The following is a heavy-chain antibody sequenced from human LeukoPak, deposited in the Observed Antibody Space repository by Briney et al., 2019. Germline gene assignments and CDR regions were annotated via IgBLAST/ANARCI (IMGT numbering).Heavy chain of an antibody. CDR1: GSTFSSYG. J-gene: IGHJ6*03. D-gene: IGHD6-6*01. Sequence: PGGSLRLSCAASGSTFSSYGMHWVRQAPGKGLEWVAFIRYDGSNKYYADSVKGRLTISRDNSKNSLYLQMNSLRAEDTALYYCAKGGQLVAYYYYMDVWGKGTTVTVSS. CDR2: IRYDGSNK. V-gene: IGHV3-30*02. CDR3: AKGGQLVAYYYYMDV.